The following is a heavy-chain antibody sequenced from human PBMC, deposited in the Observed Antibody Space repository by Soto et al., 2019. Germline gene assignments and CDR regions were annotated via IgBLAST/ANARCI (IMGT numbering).Heavy chain of an antibody. Sequence: GSLRLSCAASGFTFTRYSMNWVRQAPGKGLEWVSSISSTTNYIYYADSMKGRFTVSRDNAKNSVYLEMNSLSAEDTALYYCARESEDLTSNFDYWGQGALVTVSS. CDR3: ARESEDLTSNFDY. CDR2: ISSTTNYI. V-gene: IGHV3-21*04. J-gene: IGHJ4*02. CDR1: GFTFTRYS.